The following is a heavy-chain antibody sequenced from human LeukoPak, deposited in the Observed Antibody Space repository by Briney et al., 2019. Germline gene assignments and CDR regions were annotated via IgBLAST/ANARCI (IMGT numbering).Heavy chain of an antibody. CDR3: ARSSGHYYAPDWYSDL. D-gene: IGHD3-22*01. CDR2: IYYSGNT. CDR1: GVSMTTYY. Sequence: SETLSLTCTVCGVSMTTYYWRSIRQPPGKGLEWIGYIYYSGNTNYNPSLKSRITISLDTSKNQFSLKLSSVTAADTAVYFCARSSGHYYAPDWYSDLWGRGTLVTVSS. V-gene: IGHV4-59*08. J-gene: IGHJ2*01.